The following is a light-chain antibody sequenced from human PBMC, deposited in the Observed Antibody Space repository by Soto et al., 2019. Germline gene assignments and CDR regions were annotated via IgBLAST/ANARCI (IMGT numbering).Light chain of an antibody. CDR3: QQLNSYPPT. Sequence: DIQLTQSPSFLSASVGDRVTITCRASQGISSYLAWYQQKPGKAPKLLIYAASTLQSGVPSRFSGSGSGTEFTLTMSSLQPEDLATYYCQQLNSYPPTFGGGTKVEIK. CDR1: QGISSY. J-gene: IGKJ4*01. V-gene: IGKV1-9*01. CDR2: AAS.